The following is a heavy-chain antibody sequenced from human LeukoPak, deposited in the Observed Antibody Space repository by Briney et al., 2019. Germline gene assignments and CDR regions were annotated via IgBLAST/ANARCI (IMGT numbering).Heavy chain of an antibody. D-gene: IGHD6-13*01. CDR3: ARDIRQQLWFDP. J-gene: IGHJ5*02. Sequence: PSETLSLTCAVSGGSISSGGYSWSWIRQPPGKGLEWIGYIYYSGSTNYNPSLKSRVTISVDTSKNQFSLKLSSVTAADTAVYYCARDIRQQLWFDPWGQGTLVTVSS. CDR2: IYYSGST. V-gene: IGHV4-61*08. CDR1: GGSISSGGYS.